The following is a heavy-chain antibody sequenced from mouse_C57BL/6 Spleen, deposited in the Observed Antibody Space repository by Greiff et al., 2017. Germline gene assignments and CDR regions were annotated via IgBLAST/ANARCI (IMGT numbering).Heavy chain of an antibody. J-gene: IGHJ2*01. D-gene: IGHD1-1*01. Sequence: EVKLVESGGGLVKPGGSLKLSCAASGFTFSSYAMSWVRQTPEKRLEWVATISDGGSYTYYPDTVKGRFTISRDNAKNNLYLQMSHLKSEDTAMYYCARFTTIVATFDYWGQGTTLTVSS. CDR2: ISDGGSYT. CDR1: GFTFSSYA. V-gene: IGHV5-4*03. CDR3: ARFTTIVATFDY.